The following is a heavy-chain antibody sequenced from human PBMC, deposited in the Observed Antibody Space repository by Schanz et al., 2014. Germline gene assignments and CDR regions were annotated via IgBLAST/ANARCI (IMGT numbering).Heavy chain of an antibody. J-gene: IGHJ4*02. CDR2: ISDRGDGT. CDR1: GFSFDKYG. CDR3: VKTDAGWRFDY. Sequence: QVQLVESGGGVVQPGRSLRLSCAASGFSFDKYGMHWVRQAPGKGLEWVSGISDRGDGTNYGDSVRGRFTISRDNSRNTVYLQMNNVGVDDTATYYCVKTDAGWRFDYWGQGTLVIVSS. D-gene: IGHD6-19*01. V-gene: IGHV3-NL1*01.